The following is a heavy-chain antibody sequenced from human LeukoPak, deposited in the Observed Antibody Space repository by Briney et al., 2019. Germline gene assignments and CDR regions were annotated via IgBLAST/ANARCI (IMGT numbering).Heavy chain of an antibody. V-gene: IGHV4-34*01. Sequence: SETLSLTCAVYGGSFSGYYWSWIRQPPGKGLEWIGEINHSGSTNYNPSLKSRVTISVDTSKNQFSLKLSSVTAADTAVYYCARVEMATITIDYWGQGTLITVSS. CDR2: INHSGST. CDR3: ARVEMATITIDY. J-gene: IGHJ4*02. D-gene: IGHD5-24*01. CDR1: GGSFSGYY.